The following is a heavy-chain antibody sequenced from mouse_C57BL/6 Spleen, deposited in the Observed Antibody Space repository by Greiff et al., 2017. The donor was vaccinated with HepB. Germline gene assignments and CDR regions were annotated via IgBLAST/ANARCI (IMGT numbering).Heavy chain of an antibody. CDR2: IDPETGGT. Sequence: VKLMESGAELVRPGASVTLSCKASGYTFTDYEMHWVKQTPVHGLEWIGAIDPETGGTAYNQKFKGKAILTADKSSSTAYMELRSLTSEDSAVYYCTRWVNGPFDYWGQGTTLTVSS. CDR3: TRWVNGPFDY. CDR1: GYTFTDYE. V-gene: IGHV1-15*01. D-gene: IGHD1-1*01. J-gene: IGHJ2*01.